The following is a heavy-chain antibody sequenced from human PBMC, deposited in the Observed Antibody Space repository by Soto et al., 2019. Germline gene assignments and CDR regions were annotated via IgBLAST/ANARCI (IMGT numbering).Heavy chain of an antibody. V-gene: IGHV4-30-4*01. CDR3: ARAVYCRSASCSNWFDT. D-gene: IGHD2-2*01. Sequence: SETLSLTCAVSGGSISSDDYYWSWIRQPPGKGIEWIGYIYYSGGSTYYSPSLRSRAAISMDTSKNQFSLILSAVTAADTAIYYCARAVYCRSASCSNWFDTWGRGTLVTV. CDR1: GGSISSDDYY. CDR2: IYYSGGST. J-gene: IGHJ5*02.